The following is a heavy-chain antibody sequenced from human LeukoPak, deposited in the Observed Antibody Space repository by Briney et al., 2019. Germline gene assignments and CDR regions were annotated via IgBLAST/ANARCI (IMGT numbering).Heavy chain of an antibody. J-gene: IGHJ1*01. Sequence: GGSLRLSCAASGFTFSSYAMHWVRQAPGKGLEWVAVISYDGSNKYYADSVKGRFTISRDNSKNTLYLQMNSLRAEDTAVYYCSTGAYCSSTSCHEYFQHWGQGTLVTVSS. CDR1: GFTFSSYA. CDR2: ISYDGSNK. V-gene: IGHV3-30-3*01. D-gene: IGHD2-2*01. CDR3: STGAYCSSTSCHEYFQH.